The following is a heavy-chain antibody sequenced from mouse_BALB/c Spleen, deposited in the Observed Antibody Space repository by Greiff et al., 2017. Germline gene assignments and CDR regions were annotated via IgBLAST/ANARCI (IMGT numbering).Heavy chain of an antibody. CDR1: GFNIKDTY. CDR3: ARYDGYAMDY. J-gene: IGHJ4*01. Sequence: VQLKQSGAELVKPGASVKLSCTASGFNIKDTYMHWVKQRPEQGLEWIGRIDPANGNTKYDPKFQGKATITADTSSNTAYLQLSSLTSEDTAVYYCARYDGYAMDYWGQGTSVTVSS. V-gene: IGHV14-3*02. CDR2: IDPANGNT. D-gene: IGHD2-12*01.